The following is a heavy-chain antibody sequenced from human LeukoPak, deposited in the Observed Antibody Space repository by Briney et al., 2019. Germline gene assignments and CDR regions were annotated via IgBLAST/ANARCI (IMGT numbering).Heavy chain of an antibody. J-gene: IGHJ4*02. CDR2: IKQDGSEK. Sequence: GGSLRLSCAASGFTFSSYWMSWVRQAPGKGLEWVANIKQDGSEKYYVDSVKGRFTISRDNAKNSLYLQMNSLRAEDTAVYYCAKGRNSVVVPAALDYWGQGTLVTVSS. CDR3: AKGRNSVVVPAALDY. D-gene: IGHD2-2*01. CDR1: GFTFSSYW. V-gene: IGHV3-7*01.